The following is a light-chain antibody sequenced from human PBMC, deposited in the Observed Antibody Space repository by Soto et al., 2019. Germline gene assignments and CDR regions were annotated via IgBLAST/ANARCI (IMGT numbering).Light chain of an antibody. V-gene: IGLV2-18*02. CDR3: LSYRDTNTRV. CDR2: KVS. Sequence: QAALTQPPSVSGSPGQSVTISCTGTSSDIGGYNRISWYQQTPGTAPKFIIYKVSYRPSGVPARFSGSKSGNTASLTISGLQAEDEADYYCLSYRDTNTRVFGGGTKLTVL. CDR1: SSDIGGYNR. J-gene: IGLJ3*02.